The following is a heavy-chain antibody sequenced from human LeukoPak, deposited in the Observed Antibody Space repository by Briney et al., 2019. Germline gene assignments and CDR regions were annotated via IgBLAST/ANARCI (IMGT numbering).Heavy chain of an antibody. CDR2: ISGTGVST. J-gene: IGHJ4*02. D-gene: IGHD5-12*01. Sequence: GGSLRLSCAASGFTFSSYAVSWVRQAPGKGLEWISSISGTGVSTYSADSVKGRFTISRDNSKNTLFLQMNSLRAEDTAVYYCAKGSNRGVATIDYWGQGTLVTVSS. V-gene: IGHV3-23*01. CDR3: AKGSNRGVATIDY. CDR1: GFTFSSYA.